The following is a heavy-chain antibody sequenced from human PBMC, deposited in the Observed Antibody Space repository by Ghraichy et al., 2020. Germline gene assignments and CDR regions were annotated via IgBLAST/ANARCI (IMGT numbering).Heavy chain of an antibody. V-gene: IGHV3-7*01. CDR2: IKEDGNEK. Sequence: AGSLRLSCAASGLLVSHYSMTWVRQSPGKGLEWVATIKEDGNEKYYVASVRGRFTISRDNAKNSLFLQMNSLRVEDTAVYYCAREQIRGQSFGLLDYWGQGTPVTVSS. D-gene: IGHD3-3*01. CDR3: AREQIRGQSFGLLDY. J-gene: IGHJ4*02. CDR1: GLLVSHYS.